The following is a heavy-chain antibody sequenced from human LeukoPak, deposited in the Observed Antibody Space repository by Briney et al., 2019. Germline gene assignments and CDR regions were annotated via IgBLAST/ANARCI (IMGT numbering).Heavy chain of an antibody. CDR1: GFTFSSYW. V-gene: IGHV3-7*03. D-gene: IGHD5/OR15-5a*01. Sequence: GGSLRLSCAASGFTFSSYWMSWVRQAPGKGLEWVANIKQDGSEKYYVDSVKGRFTISRDNAKNSLYLQMNSLRAEDMALYYCAKDVSQIVSGAFDVWGQGTMVTVSS. CDR3: AKDVSQIVSGAFDV. J-gene: IGHJ3*01. CDR2: IKQDGSEK.